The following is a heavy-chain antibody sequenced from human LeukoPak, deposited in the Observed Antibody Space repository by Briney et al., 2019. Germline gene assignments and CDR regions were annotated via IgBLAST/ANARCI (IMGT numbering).Heavy chain of an antibody. CDR1: DYSISSAYY. J-gene: IGHJ4*02. V-gene: IGHV4-38-2*02. D-gene: IGHD2-21*02. CDR2: IYHSGST. CDR3: ARDQAYCGGDCYFDF. Sequence: SETLSLTCAVSDYSISSAYYWGWIRPPPGKGLEWIGSIYHSGSTDYNPSLKSRVTISVDTSKNQFSLKLRSVTAADTAVYYCARDQAYCGGDCYFDFGGQGTLVTVSS.